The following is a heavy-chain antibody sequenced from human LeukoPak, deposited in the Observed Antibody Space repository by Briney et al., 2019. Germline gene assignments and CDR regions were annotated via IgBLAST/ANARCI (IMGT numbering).Heavy chain of an antibody. J-gene: IGHJ3*02. CDR3: ARDLYRGEMATGDGAFDI. Sequence: GGSLRLSCAASGFTFSDYYMSWIRQAPGKGLEWVSYISSSGSTIYYADSVKGRFTISRDNAKNSLYLQMNSLRAEDTAVYYCARDLYRGEMATGDGAFDIWGQGTMVTVSS. D-gene: IGHD5-24*01. V-gene: IGHV3-11*01. CDR1: GFTFSDYY. CDR2: ISSSGSTI.